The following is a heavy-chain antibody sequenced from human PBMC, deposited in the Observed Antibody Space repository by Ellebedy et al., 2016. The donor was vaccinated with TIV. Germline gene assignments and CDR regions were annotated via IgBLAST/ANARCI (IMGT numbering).Heavy chain of an antibody. D-gene: IGHD2-15*01. CDR3: ARDSGSLAGFDY. CDR1: GGSFSGYY. Sequence: MPSETLSLTCAVYGGSFSGYYWSWIRQPPGKGLAWIGEINHSGSTNYTPSLTSRVTISVDTSKNQFSLKLSSVTAADTAVYYCARDSGSLAGFDYWGPGALVTVSS. V-gene: IGHV4-34*01. CDR2: INHSGST. J-gene: IGHJ4*02.